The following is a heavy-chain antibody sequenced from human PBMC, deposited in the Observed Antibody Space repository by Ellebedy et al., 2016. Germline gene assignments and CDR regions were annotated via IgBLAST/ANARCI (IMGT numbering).Heavy chain of an antibody. Sequence: GGSLRLSCAASGFTVSSNYMSWVRQAPGKGLEWISVIYSGENTYYADSVKGIFIISRDNSKNTLYLQMNSLRTEDTAVYYCAGEAGLTGTQHIPDHWGQGTLVTVSS. CDR1: GFTVSSNY. J-gene: IGHJ5*02. CDR3: AGEAGLTGTQHIPDH. D-gene: IGHD3-9*01. V-gene: IGHV3-66*01. CDR2: IYSGENT.